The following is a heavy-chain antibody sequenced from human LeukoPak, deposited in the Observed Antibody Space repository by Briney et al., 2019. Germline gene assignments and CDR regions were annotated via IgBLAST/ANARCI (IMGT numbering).Heavy chain of an antibody. CDR3: ARDHAYYYGMDV. V-gene: IGHV4-31*03. Sequence: SQTLSLTCTVSGGPISSGGYYWSWVRQHPGKGLEWIGYIYYSGSTYYNPSLKSRVTISVDTSKNQFSLKLSSVTAADTAVYYCARDHAYYYGMDVWGQGTTVTVSS. CDR1: GGPISSGGYY. J-gene: IGHJ6*02. CDR2: IYYSGST.